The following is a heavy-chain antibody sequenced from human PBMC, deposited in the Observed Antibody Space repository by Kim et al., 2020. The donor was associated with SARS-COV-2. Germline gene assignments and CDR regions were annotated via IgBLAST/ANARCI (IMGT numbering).Heavy chain of an antibody. CDR1: GFTFSSYA. Sequence: GGSLRLSCAASGFTFSSYAMHWVRQAPGKGLEWVAVISYDGSNKYYADSVKGRFTISRDNSKNTLYLQMNSLRAEDTAVYYCARDEYSSGWYWGYYYGMDVWGQATTVTVSS. J-gene: IGHJ6*02. CDR3: ARDEYSSGWYWGYYYGMDV. D-gene: IGHD6-19*01. CDR2: ISYDGSNK. V-gene: IGHV3-30*04.